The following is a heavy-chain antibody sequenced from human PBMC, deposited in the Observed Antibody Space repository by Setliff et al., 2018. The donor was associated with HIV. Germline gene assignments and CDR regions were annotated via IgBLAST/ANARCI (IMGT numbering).Heavy chain of an antibody. V-gene: IGHV3-15*01. Sequence: PGGSLRLSCAASGFSFTNSRFSFNNAWLSWVRQAPGKGLEWVGRMKSKTDGGSTDYAPPVKDRFIISRDDSKETLYLQMNGLKTEDTAMYYCTTAGYSDNHIYRSFWGRGTLVTVSS. CDR1: GFSFTNSRFSFNNAW. D-gene: IGHD5-12*01. CDR3: TTAGYSDNHIYRSF. J-gene: IGHJ4*02. CDR2: MKSKTDGGST.